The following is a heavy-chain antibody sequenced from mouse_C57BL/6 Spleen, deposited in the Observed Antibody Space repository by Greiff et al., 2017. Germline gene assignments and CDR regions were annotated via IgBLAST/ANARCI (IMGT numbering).Heavy chain of an antibody. D-gene: IGHD3-2*02. CDR2: INPGSGGT. CDR1: GYAFTNYL. Sequence: QVQLKESGAELVRPGTSVKVSCKASGYAFTNYLIEWVKQRPGQGLEWIGVINPGSGGTNYNEKFKGKATLTADKSSSTAYMQLSSLTSEDSAVYFCAREGTAQATLYYFDYWGQGTTLTVSS. J-gene: IGHJ2*01. CDR3: AREGTAQATLYYFDY. V-gene: IGHV1-54*01.